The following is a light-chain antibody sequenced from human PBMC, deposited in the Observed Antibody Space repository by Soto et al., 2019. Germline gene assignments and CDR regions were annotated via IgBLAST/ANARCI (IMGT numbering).Light chain of an antibody. CDR2: AAS. V-gene: IGKV1-9*01. J-gene: IGKJ5*01. CDR3: QHLDSYST. Sequence: DIQLTQSPSFLSASVGDRVTITCRASQGISSYLAWYQQKPGKAPKLLIYAASTLQSGVPSRFSGSGSGTEFTLTISSLQPEDFATYYCQHLDSYSTFGQGHDWRLN. CDR1: QGISSY.